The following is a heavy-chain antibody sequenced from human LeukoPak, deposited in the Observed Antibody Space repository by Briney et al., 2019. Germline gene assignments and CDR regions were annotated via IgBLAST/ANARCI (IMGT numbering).Heavy chain of an antibody. CDR1: GFTFSSYG. D-gene: IGHD3-3*01. CDR2: IRYDGSNK. V-gene: IGHV3-30*02. CDR3: AKGSSRRYDFWSGYYDFDY. J-gene: IGHJ4*02. Sequence: SGGSLRLSCAASGFTFSSYGMHWVRQAPGKGLEWVAFIRYDGSNKYYADSVKGRFTISRDNSKNTLYLQMNSLRAEDTAVYYCAKGSSRRYDFWSGYYDFDYWGQGTLVTVSS.